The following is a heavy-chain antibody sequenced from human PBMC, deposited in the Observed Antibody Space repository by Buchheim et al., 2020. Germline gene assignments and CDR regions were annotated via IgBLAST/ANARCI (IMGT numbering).Heavy chain of an antibody. CDR2: ISYVGGNK. D-gene: IGHD1-26*01. CDR1: GFTFSSYA. J-gene: IGHJ4*02. CDR3: ARELLVGAIERWPGVY. Sequence: QVQLVESGGGVVQPGRSLRLSCAASGFTFSSYAMHWVRQAPGKGLEWVAVISYVGGNKYYADSVKGRFTISRDNSKNTLYLQMNSLRAEDTAVYYGARELLVGAIERWPGVYWGQGTL. V-gene: IGHV3-30-3*01.